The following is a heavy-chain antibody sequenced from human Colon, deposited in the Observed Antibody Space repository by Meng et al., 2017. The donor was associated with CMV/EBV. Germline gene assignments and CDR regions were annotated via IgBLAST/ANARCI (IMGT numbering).Heavy chain of an antibody. CDR3: ARPKGVDYYYAMDV. V-gene: IGHV3-48*04. D-gene: IGHD3-3*01. CDR2: ISSSSSTI. CDR1: GSNFRNYD. Sequence: GESLKISCAASGSNFRNYDMNWVRQAPGKGLEWVSCISSSSSTIYYADSVKGRFTISRDNAKNSLYLQMNSLRAEDTAVYYCARPKGVDYYYAMDVWGQGTTVTVSS. J-gene: IGHJ6*02.